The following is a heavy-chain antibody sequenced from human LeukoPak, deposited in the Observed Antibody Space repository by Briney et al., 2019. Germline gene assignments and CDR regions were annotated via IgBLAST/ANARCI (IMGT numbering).Heavy chain of an antibody. CDR2: SNPNSGGT. V-gene: IGHV1-2*02. J-gene: IGHJ4*02. CDR1: GYTFTGYY. D-gene: IGHD3-10*01. CDR3: ARDLWDDYYGSGSYEY. Sequence: ASVKVSCKASGYTFTGYYMHWVRQAPGQGLEWMGWSNPNSGGTNYAQKFQGRVTMTRDTSISTAYMELSRLRSDDTAVHYCARDLWDDYYGSGSYEYWGQGTLVTVSS.